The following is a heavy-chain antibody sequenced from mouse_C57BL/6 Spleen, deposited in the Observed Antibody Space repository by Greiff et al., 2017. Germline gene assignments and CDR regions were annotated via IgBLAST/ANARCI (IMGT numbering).Heavy chain of an antibody. CDR1: GYSITSGYY. CDR2: ISYDGSN. J-gene: IGHJ2*01. V-gene: IGHV3-6*01. Sequence: EVKLEESGPGLVKPSQSLSLTCSVTGYSITSGYYWNWIRQFPGNKLEWMGYISYDGSNNYNPSLKNRISITRDTSKNQFFLKLNSVTTEDTATYYCASPPYYFDDWGQGTTLTVSS. CDR3: ASPPYYFDD.